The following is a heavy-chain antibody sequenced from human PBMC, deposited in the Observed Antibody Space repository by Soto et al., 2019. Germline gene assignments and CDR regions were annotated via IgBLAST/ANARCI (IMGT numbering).Heavy chain of an antibody. J-gene: IGHJ5*02. D-gene: IGHD2-8*01. V-gene: IGHV4-4*02. Sequence: SETLSLTCAVSGGSISSSNWWSWVRQPPGKGLEWIGGTYYSGSTNYNPSLKSRVTISVDTSGNQFSLRLNSVTAADTAVYYCTKVSSGWFDPWGQGTLVTVSS. CDR3: TKVSSGWFDP. CDR1: GGSISSSNW. CDR2: TYYSGST.